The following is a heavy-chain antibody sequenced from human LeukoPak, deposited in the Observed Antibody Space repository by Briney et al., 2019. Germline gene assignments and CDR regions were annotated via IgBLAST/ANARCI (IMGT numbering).Heavy chain of an antibody. CDR1: GGSISSYY. CDR3: ARHGGQQLAQDAFDI. J-gene: IGHJ3*02. CDR2: IYYSGST. Sequence: SETLSLTCTVSGGSISSYYWSWIRQPPGKGLEWIGYIYYSGSTNYNPSLKSRVTMSVDTSKNQFSLRLSSLTAADSAVYYCARHGGQQLAQDAFDIWGLGTVVTVSS. V-gene: IGHV4-59*08. D-gene: IGHD6-13*01.